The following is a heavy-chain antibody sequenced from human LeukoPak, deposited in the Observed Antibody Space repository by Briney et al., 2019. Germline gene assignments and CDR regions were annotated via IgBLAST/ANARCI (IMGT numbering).Heavy chain of an antibody. CDR2: INHSGST. D-gene: IGHD3-3*01. CDR3: ARARLYYDFWSGYHRVFDY. J-gene: IGHJ4*02. Sequence: SETLSLTCAVYGGSFSGYYWSWIRQPPGKGLEWIGEINHSGSTNYNPSLKSRVTISVDTSKNQFSLKLSSVTAADTAVYYCARARLYYDFWSGYHRVFDYWGQGTLVTASS. CDR1: GGSFSGYY. V-gene: IGHV4-34*01.